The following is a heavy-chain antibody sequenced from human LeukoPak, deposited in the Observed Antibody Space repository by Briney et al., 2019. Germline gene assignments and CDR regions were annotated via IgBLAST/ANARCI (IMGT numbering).Heavy chain of an antibody. CDR2: ISGSGGST. V-gene: IGHV3-23*01. CDR3: AKDVIAAAGTADY. D-gene: IGHD6-13*01. CDR1: GFTFSSYA. Sequence: GGSLRLSCVGSGFTFSSYAMSWVRQAPGKGLEWVSAISGSGGSTYYADSVKGRFTISRDNSKNTLYLQMNSLRAEDTAVYYCAKDVIAAAGTADYWGQGTLVTVSS. J-gene: IGHJ4*02.